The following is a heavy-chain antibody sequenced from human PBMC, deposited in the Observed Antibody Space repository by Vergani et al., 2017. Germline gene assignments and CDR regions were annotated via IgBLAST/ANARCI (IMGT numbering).Heavy chain of an antibody. CDR2: IIPIFGTA. CDR3: AGDISITMVRGVITLAY. Sequence: QVQLVQSGAEVKKPGSSVKVSCKASGGTFSSYAISWVRQAPGQVLEWMGGIIPIFGTANYAQKFQGRVTITADESTSTAYMELSSLRSEDTAVYYCAGDISITMVRGVITLAYWGQGTLVTVSS. CDR1: GGTFSSYA. V-gene: IGHV1-69*12. J-gene: IGHJ4*02. D-gene: IGHD3-10*01.